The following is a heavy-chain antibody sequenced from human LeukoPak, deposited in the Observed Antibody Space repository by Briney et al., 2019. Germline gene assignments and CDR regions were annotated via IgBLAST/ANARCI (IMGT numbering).Heavy chain of an antibody. CDR3: ARDWYNNSDAFDI. Sequence: GGSLRLSCAASGFTFSSYAMSWVRQAPGKGLEWVSAISGSGGSTYYADSVKGRFTISRDNTKNSLYLQMNSLRAEDTAVYYCARDWYNNSDAFDIWGQGTMVTVSS. J-gene: IGHJ3*02. CDR1: GFTFSSYA. V-gene: IGHV3-23*01. D-gene: IGHD4-11*01. CDR2: ISGSGGST.